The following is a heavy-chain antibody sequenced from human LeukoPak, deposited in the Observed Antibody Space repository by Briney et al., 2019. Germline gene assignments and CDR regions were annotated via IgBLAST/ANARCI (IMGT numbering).Heavy chain of an antibody. CDR3: ARDNSIHERGWWFDP. Sequence: ASVKVSCKASEYTFTGYYLHWVRQAPGQGLEWMGWINPNSGGTNYAQNFQGRVTMTRDTSISTAYMELSRLRSDDTAVYYCARDNSIHERGWWFDPWGQGTLVTVSS. V-gene: IGHV1-2*02. CDR2: INPNSGGT. D-gene: IGHD4-23*01. J-gene: IGHJ5*02. CDR1: EYTFTGYY.